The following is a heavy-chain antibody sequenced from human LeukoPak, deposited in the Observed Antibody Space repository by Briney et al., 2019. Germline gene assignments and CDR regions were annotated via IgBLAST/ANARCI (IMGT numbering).Heavy chain of an antibody. Sequence: SQTLSLTCTVSGGSISSGSYYWSWIRQPAGKGLEWIGRIYTSGSTNYNPSLKSRVTISVDTSKNQFSLKLSSVTAADTAVYYCAREGVAVAGLISIYYGMNVWGQGTLVTVSS. CDR3: AREGVAVAGLISIYYGMNV. CDR2: IYTSGST. V-gene: IGHV4-61*02. J-gene: IGHJ6*02. CDR1: GGSISSGSYY. D-gene: IGHD6-19*01.